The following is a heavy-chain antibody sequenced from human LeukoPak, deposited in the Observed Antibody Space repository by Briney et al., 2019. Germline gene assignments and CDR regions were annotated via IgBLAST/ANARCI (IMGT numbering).Heavy chain of an antibody. CDR2: IIPIFGTA. Sequence: ASVKVSCKASGDTFSSYAISWVRQAPGQGLEWMGGIIPIFGTANYAQKFQGSVTITADESTSTAYMELSSLRSEDTAVYYCARDRGGGSWDNFDYWGQGTLVTVSS. CDR1: GDTFSSYA. V-gene: IGHV1-69*13. CDR3: ARDRGGGSWDNFDY. D-gene: IGHD2-15*01. J-gene: IGHJ4*02.